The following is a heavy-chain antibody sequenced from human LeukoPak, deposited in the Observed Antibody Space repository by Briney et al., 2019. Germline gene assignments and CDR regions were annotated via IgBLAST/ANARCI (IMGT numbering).Heavy chain of an antibody. V-gene: IGHV4-4*02. D-gene: IGHD3-9*01. CDR1: GGSISSSNW. J-gene: IGHJ3*01. Sequence: SETLSLTCAVSGGSISSSNWWSWVRQPPGKGLEWIGEIYHSGSTNYNPSLKSRVTISVDKSKNQFSLKLSSVTAADTAVYYCASTTYDILTDPLWGQGTMVTVPS. CDR3: ASTTYDILTDPL. CDR2: IYHSGST.